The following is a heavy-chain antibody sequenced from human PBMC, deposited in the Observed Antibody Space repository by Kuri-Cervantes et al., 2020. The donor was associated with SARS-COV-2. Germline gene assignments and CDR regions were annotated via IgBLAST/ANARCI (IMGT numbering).Heavy chain of an antibody. D-gene: IGHD1-1*01. Sequence: GGSLRLSCAASGFTFSSYSMNWVRQAPGKGLEWVSYISSSSSIIYYADSVKGRFTISRDNAKNSLYLQMNSLRAEDTAVYYCAREGQLERPGAYYYYGMDVWAQGTTITVSS. V-gene: IGHV3-48*01. CDR2: ISSSSSII. CDR3: AREGQLERPGAYYYYGMDV. CDR1: GFTFSSYS. J-gene: IGHJ6*02.